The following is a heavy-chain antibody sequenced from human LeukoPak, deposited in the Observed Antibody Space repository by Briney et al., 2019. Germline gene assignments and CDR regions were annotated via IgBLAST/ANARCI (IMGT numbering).Heavy chain of an antibody. CDR3: ARQSRGIAVAGLDY. CDR1: GGSISSYY. D-gene: IGHD6-19*01. J-gene: IGHJ4*02. Sequence: SETLSLTCIVSGGSISSYYWTWIRQPPGKGLEWIGYIYYNGSTNYNPSLKSRVTISVDTSKNQFSLKLNSVTAADTAVYYCARQSRGIAVAGLDYWGQGILVTVPS. CDR2: IYYNGST. V-gene: IGHV4-59*08.